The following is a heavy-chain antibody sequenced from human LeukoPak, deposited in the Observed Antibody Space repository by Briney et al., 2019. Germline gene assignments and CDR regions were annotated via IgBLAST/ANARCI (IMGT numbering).Heavy chain of an antibody. CDR3: ARDADGDYVVY. V-gene: IGHV3-53*01. Sequence: GGSLRLSCAASGFTVSSNYMSWVRQAPGEGLEWVSVIYSGGSTYYADSVKGRFTISRDNSKNTLYLQMNSLRAEDTAVYYCARDADGDYVVYWGQGTLVTVSS. CDR1: GFTVSSNY. D-gene: IGHD4-17*01. CDR2: IYSGGST. J-gene: IGHJ4*02.